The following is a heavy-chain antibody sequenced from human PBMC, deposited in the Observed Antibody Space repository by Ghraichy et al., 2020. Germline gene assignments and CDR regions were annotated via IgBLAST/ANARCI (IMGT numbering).Heavy chain of an antibody. V-gene: IGHV4-39*01. CDR2: IYYSGST. CDR1: GGSISSSSYY. D-gene: IGHD3-3*01. CDR3: ASNDFWSGYGVYGMDV. Sequence: SETLSLTCTVSGGSISSSSYYWGWIRQPPGKGLEWIGSIYYSGSTYYNPSLKSRVTISVDTSKNQFSLKLSSVTAADTAVYYCASNDFWSGYGVYGMDVWGQGTTVTVSS. J-gene: IGHJ6*02.